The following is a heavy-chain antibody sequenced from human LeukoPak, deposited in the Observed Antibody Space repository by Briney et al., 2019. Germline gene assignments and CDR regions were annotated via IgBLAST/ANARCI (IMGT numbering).Heavy chain of an antibody. CDR1: GYTFTGYY. D-gene: IGHD2-2*01. CDR3: ARDQCSSTSCYFDYYYYYGMDV. V-gene: IGHV1-2*02. J-gene: IGHJ6*02. CDR2: INPNSGGT. Sequence: SVKVSCKASGYTFTGYYMHWVRQAPGQGLEWMGWINPNSGGTNYAQKFQGRVTMTRDTSISTAYMELSRLRSDDTAVYYCARDQCSSTSCYFDYYYYYGMDVWGQGTTVTVSS.